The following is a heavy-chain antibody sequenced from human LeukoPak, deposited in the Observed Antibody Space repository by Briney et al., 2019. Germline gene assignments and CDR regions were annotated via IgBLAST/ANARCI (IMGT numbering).Heavy chain of an antibody. Sequence: SETLSLTCAVYGGSFSGYSWTWIRQPPGKGLEWIGEMSHSGYPNYNPSLKSRVAISVDTSKNQFSLNLTSVTATDTAVYYCARPRLLYGSGPILVWGQGNLVTVSS. J-gene: IGHJ4*02. D-gene: IGHD3-10*01. CDR1: GGSFSGYS. CDR3: ARPRLLYGSGPILV. V-gene: IGHV4-34*01. CDR2: MSHSGYP.